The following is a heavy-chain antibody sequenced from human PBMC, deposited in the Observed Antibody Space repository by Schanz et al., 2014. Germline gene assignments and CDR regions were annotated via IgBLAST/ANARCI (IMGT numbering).Heavy chain of an antibody. V-gene: IGHV3-23*04. D-gene: IGHD3-10*01. CDR1: GFNFSSYS. CDR3: AKYRGYYRVSGSYRELEY. CDR2: ISGSGGNT. J-gene: IGHJ4*02. Sequence: EVKMVESGGGLVKPGGSLRLSCAASGFNFSSYSLNWVRQAPGKGLEWVSIISGSGGNTYYADAVRGRFTISRDNSKNTLYLQMNSLRPEDTAVYYCAKYRGYYRVSGSYRELEYWGQGTLVTVSS.